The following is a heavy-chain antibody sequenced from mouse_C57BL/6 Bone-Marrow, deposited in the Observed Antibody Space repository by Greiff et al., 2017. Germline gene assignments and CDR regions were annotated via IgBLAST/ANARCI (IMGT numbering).Heavy chain of an antibody. CDR3: TRHGGYYLYAMDY. D-gene: IGHD2-3*01. J-gene: IGHJ4*01. CDR2: IWSDGSP. V-gene: IGHV2-6-1*01. Sequence: VQLVESGPGLVAPSQSLSITCTVSGFSLTSYGVHWVRQPPGKGLAWMVVIWSDGSPTYNSALKSRLSIRKDNSKSLVFLKMNRLQTDDTAMYYCTRHGGYYLYAMDYWGQGTSVTVSS. CDR1: GFSLTSYG.